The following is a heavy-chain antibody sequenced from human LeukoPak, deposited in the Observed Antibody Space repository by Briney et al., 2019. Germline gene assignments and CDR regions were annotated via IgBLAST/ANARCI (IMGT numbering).Heavy chain of an antibody. J-gene: IGHJ6*02. V-gene: IGHV3-49*04. D-gene: IGHD5-18*01. CDR2: IRSRAYGGTT. CDR1: EFTFGDHA. CDR3: ARGPIQQWLYNGMDV. Sequence: GRSLRLSCTASEFTFGDHAMSWVRQAPGKGLEWVGFIRSRAYGGTTEYAPAVKGRFLISRDDSKSIAYLHTNSLKTEDTAVYYCARGPIQQWLYNGMDVWGQGTTVSVSS.